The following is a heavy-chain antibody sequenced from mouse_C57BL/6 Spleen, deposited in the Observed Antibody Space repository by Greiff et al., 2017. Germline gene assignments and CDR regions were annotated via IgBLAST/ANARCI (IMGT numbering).Heavy chain of an antibody. J-gene: IGHJ2*01. Sequence: QVQLQQSGAELARPGASVKLSCKASGYTFTSYGISWVKQRTGQGLEWIGEIYPRSGNTYYNEKFKGKATLTADKSSSTAYMELRSLTSEDSAVYFCARGLGTTVVGPFDYWGQGTTLTVSS. CDR3: ARGLGTTVVGPFDY. D-gene: IGHD1-1*01. CDR1: GYTFTSYG. CDR2: IYPRSGNT. V-gene: IGHV1-81*01.